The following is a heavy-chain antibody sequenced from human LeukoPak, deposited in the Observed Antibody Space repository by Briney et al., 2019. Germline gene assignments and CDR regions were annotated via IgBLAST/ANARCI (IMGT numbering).Heavy chain of an antibody. CDR1: GGSISSSNYY. CDR3: AKRGWGGYFDY. Sequence: SETLSLTCTVSGGSISSSNYYWGWIRQPPGKGLEWIGSIYYTGSTYYNPSLRSRVTVSVDTSKNQFSLILSSATAADTAVYYCAKRGWGGYFDYWGQGTLVTVSS. V-gene: IGHV4-39*01. CDR2: IYYTGST. D-gene: IGHD7-27*01. J-gene: IGHJ4*02.